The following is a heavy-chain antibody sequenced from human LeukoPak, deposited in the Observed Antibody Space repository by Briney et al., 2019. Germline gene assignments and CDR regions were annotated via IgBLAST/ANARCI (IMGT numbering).Heavy chain of an antibody. Sequence: GSLRPSCTGSGFIFSRYGMVWVRQAPGKGLEWVSAMRGDGGDIRYADSVKGRFTISRDNSKNTLYLQMNSLRAEDTAVYYCARDFAPSMGVVVIADIDYWGQGTLVTVSS. CDR3: ARDFAPSMGVVVIADIDY. J-gene: IGHJ4*02. CDR2: MRGDGGDI. D-gene: IGHD2-21*01. CDR1: GFIFSRYG. V-gene: IGHV3-30*02.